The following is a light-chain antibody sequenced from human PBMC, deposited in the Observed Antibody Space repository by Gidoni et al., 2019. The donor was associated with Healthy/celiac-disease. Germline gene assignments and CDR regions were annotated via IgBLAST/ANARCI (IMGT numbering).Light chain of an antibody. V-gene: IGKV3-11*01. Sequence: ILLPQSPATLSLSPGERATLSYRASQSVSSYLAWYQQKPGQAPRLLIYDASNRATGIPARFSGSGSGTDFTLTISSLEPEDFAVYYCQQRSNWHLTFGGGTKVEIK. CDR2: DAS. CDR1: QSVSSY. CDR3: QQRSNWHLT. J-gene: IGKJ4*01.